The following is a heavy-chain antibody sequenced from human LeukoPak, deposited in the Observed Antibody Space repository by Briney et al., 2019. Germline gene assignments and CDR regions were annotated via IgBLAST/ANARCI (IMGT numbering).Heavy chain of an antibody. J-gene: IGHJ3*02. CDR3: ARGRSYYDSSGYQMSYAFDI. V-gene: IGHV1-69*05. Sequence: ASVKVSCKASGGTFSSYAISWVRQAPGQGLEWMGGIIPIFGTANYAQKFQGRVTITTDESTSTAYMELSSLRSEDTAVYYCARGRSYYDSSGYQMSYAFDIWGQGTMVTVSS. CDR2: IIPIFGTA. CDR1: GGTFSSYA. D-gene: IGHD3-22*01.